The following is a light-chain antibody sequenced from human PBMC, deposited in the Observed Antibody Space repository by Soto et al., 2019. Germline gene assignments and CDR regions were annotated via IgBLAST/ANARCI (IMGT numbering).Light chain of an antibody. CDR2: KAS. CDR3: HQPNSFPFT. V-gene: IGKV1-5*03. Sequence: DIQMTQSPSTLSGSVGDRVTITCRASQTISSWLAWYQQKPGKAPKLLIYKASTLKSGVPSRFSGSGSGTEFTLTISSLQPDDFATYYCHQPNSFPFTFGPGTKVDIK. J-gene: IGKJ3*01. CDR1: QTISSW.